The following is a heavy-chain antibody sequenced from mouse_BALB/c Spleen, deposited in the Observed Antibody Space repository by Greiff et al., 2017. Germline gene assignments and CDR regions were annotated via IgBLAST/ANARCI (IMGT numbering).Heavy chain of an antibody. J-gene: IGHJ3*01. Sequence: QVQLMESGPGLVAPSQSLSITCTVSGFSLTGYGVNWVRQPPGKGLEWLGMIWGDGSTDYNSALKSRLSISKGNSKSQSFLKMNSLRTDDTARYYCAKARSAGSSYIFAYWGQGTLVTVSA. CDR1: GFSLTGYG. V-gene: IGHV2-6-7*01. CDR3: AKARSAGSSYIFAY. D-gene: IGHD1-1*01. CDR2: IWGDGST.